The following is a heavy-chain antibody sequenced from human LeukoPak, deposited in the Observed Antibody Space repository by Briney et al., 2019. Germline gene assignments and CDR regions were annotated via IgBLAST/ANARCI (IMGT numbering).Heavy chain of an antibody. V-gene: IGHV4-31*03. D-gene: IGHD1-7*01. J-gene: IGHJ5*02. Sequence: PSETLSLTCTVSGGSISSGGYYWSWIRQHPGKGLEWIGYIYYSGSTYYNPSLKSRVTISVDTSKNQFSLKLSSVTAADTAVYYCARQINWNYEWFDPWGQGTLVTVSS. CDR3: ARQINWNYEWFDP. CDR2: IYYSGST. CDR1: GGSISSGGYY.